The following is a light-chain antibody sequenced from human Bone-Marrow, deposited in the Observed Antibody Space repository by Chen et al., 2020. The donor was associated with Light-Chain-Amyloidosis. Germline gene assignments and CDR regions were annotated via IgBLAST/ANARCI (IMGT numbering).Light chain of an antibody. CDR2: RDT. V-gene: IGLV3-25*03. J-gene: IGLJ2*01. CDR3: QSADSSGTYEVI. Sequence: SYELTQPPSVSVSPGQTARITCSGDDLPTKYAYWYQQKPGQAPVLVIHRDTERPSGISERFSGSSSGTTATFTISGVQAEDEAEYHCQSADSSGTYEVIFGGGTKLTVL. CDR1: DLPTKY.